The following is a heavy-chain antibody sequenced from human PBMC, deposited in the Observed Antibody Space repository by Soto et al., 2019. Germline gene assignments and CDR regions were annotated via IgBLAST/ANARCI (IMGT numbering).Heavy chain of an antibody. CDR1: GFNFDDSA. V-gene: IGHV3-9*01. CDR3: AKARSSMIVVVMDY. CDR2: ITWNSGHI. Sequence: PGGSLRLSCVASGFNFDDSAMNWVRQVPGKGLEWVSGITWNSGHILYADSVKGRFTISRDNAKKSLYLELSSLRPEDTALYYCAKARSSMIVVVMDYWGQGTPVTVSS. D-gene: IGHD3-22*01. J-gene: IGHJ4*02.